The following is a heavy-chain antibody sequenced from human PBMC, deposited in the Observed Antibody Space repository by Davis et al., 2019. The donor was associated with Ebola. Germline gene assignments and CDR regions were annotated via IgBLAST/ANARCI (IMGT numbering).Heavy chain of an antibody. CDR2: IYHSGTT. CDR3: ARTLVESVLVPAAPNYFDY. V-gene: IGHV4-4*02. Sequence: SETLSLTCDVSGGSISTNNWWSWVRQPPGKDLEWIGAIYHSGTTSYNPSLMSRVTISVDTSKNQFSLKLSSVTAADTAVYYCARTLVESVLVPAAPNYFDYWGQGTLVTVSS. J-gene: IGHJ4*02. D-gene: IGHD2-2*01. CDR1: GGSISTNNW.